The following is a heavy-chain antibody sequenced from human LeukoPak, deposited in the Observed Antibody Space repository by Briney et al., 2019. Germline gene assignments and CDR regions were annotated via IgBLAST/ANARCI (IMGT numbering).Heavy chain of an antibody. D-gene: IGHD3-22*01. CDR3: ARLKSPTYYYDSSGPTGGFDP. V-gene: IGHV4-59*01. CDR1: GDSISSYY. CDR2: IYYSGST. J-gene: IGHJ5*02. Sequence: PSETLSLTCTVSGDSISSYYWSWIRQPPGKGLEWIGYIYYSGSTNYNPSLKSRITISVDTSKNQFSLKLSSVTAADTAVYYCARLKSPTYYYDSSGPTGGFDPWGQGTLVTASS.